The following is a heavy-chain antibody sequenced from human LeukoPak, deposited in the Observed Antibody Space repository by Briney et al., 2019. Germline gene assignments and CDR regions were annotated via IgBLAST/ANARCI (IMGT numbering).Heavy chain of an antibody. Sequence: PGGSLRLSCAASGFTFSSYAMSWVRQAPGKGLEWVSAISGSGGSTYYADSVKGRFTISRDNSKNTLYLQMNSLRAEDTAVYYCAKGDHGYSYGYCDYWGQGTLVTVSS. CDR3: AKGDHGYSYGYCDY. D-gene: IGHD5-18*01. CDR2: ISGSGGST. CDR1: GFTFSSYA. V-gene: IGHV3-23*01. J-gene: IGHJ4*02.